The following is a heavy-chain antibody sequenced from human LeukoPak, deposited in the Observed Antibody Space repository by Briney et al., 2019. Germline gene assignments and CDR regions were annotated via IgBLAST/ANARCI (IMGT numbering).Heavy chain of an antibody. J-gene: IGHJ4*02. CDR3: ATGPNYDFWSGYYPLDY. CDR1: GYTLIELS. D-gene: IGHD3-3*01. Sequence: ASVKVSCKVSGYTLIELSMHWVRQAPGEGLEWMGGFDPEDGETIYAHKFQGRVTMTEDTSTDTAYMELSSLRSEDTAVYYCATGPNYDFWSGYYPLDYWGQGTLVTVSS. V-gene: IGHV1-24*01. CDR2: FDPEDGET.